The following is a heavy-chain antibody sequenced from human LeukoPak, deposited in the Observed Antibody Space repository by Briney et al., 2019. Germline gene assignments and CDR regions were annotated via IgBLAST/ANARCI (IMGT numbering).Heavy chain of an antibody. CDR3: ARDMVVNAIRTWYFDL. D-gene: IGHD2-21*01. CDR2: ISSSSSYI. Sequence: GGSLRLSCAASGFTFSSYSMNWVRQAPGKGLEWVSSISSSSSYIYYAGSVKGRSTISRDNAKNSLYLQMNSLRAEDTAVYYCARDMVVNAIRTWYFDLWGRGTLVTVSS. J-gene: IGHJ2*01. V-gene: IGHV3-21*01. CDR1: GFTFSSYS.